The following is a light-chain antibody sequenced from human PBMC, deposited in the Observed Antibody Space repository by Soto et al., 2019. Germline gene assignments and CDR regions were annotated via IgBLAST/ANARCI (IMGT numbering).Light chain of an antibody. J-gene: IGKJ5*01. CDR3: QQHDGRPTMT. V-gene: IGKV1-33*01. Sequence: IQSTQSPSSLSASVGETVTITCRASQDIDSSLNWYQHQPGKAPKLLIYAASFLETGVPSRFSGRGSGTVFSLTINSLQADDFATYYCQQHDGRPTMTFGQGTRLDIK. CDR2: AAS. CDR1: QDIDSS.